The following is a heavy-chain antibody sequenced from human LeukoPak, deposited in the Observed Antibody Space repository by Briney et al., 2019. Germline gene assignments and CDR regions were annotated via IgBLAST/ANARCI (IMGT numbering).Heavy chain of an antibody. J-gene: IGHJ6*03. CDR1: GFTFSSYA. V-gene: IGHV3-23*01. CDR3: AHCLECYDFWSGSPGASDYYYMDV. CDR2: ISDSGGST. Sequence: GGSLRLSCAASGFTFSSYAMSWVRQAPGKELGWVSAISDSGGSTYFPDSVKGRFTISRDNSKNTLYLQMNSLRAEDTAVYYCAHCLECYDFWSGSPGASDYYYMDVWGKGTTVTVSS. D-gene: IGHD3-3*01.